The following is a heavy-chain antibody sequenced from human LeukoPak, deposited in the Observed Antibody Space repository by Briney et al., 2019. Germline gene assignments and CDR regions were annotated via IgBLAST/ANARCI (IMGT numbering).Heavy chain of an antibody. CDR2: ISYDGSNE. J-gene: IGHJ4*02. V-gene: IGHV3-30*04. CDR3: ARGALKWELPPIRARKSYYFDY. D-gene: IGHD1-26*01. Sequence: GRSLRLSCAASGFTFSSYVMHWVRQAPGKGLEWVAIISYDGSNEYYADSVKGRFTISRDNSKNTLYLQMNSLRAADTAVYYCARGALKWELPPIRARKSYYFDYWGQGTLVTVSS. CDR1: GFTFSSYV.